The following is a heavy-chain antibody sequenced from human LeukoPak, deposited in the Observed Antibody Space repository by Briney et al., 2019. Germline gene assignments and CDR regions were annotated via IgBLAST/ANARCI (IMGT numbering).Heavy chain of an antibody. D-gene: IGHD3-22*01. CDR2: IIPIFGTA. CDR3: ARGGYPTDDAFDI. V-gene: IGHV1-69*05. Sequence: SEKVSCKASGGTFSSYAISWVRQAPGQGLEWMGRIIPIFGTANYAQKFQGRVTITTDESTSTAYMELSSLRSEDTAVYYCARGGYPTDDAFDIWGQGTMVTVSS. J-gene: IGHJ3*02. CDR1: GGTFSSYA.